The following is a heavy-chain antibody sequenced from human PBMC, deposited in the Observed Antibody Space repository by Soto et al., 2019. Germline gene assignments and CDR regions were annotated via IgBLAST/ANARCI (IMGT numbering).Heavy chain of an antibody. D-gene: IGHD7-27*01. J-gene: IGHJ4*02. V-gene: IGHV1-46*01. CDR3: ATAPGDSYYFDY. CDR2: INPTSGGT. Sequence: ASVKVSGKASGYTFTSSYIHWVRQAPGQGPEWMGIINPTSGGTIYAQNLQGRVTMTRDTSTRTAYMELSSLRSEDTAVYYCATAPGDSYYFDYWGQGTLVTVSS. CDR1: GYTFTSSY.